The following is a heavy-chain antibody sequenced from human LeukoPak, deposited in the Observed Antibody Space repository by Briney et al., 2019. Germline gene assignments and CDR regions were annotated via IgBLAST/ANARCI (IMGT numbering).Heavy chain of an antibody. CDR2: ISGSGGST. V-gene: IGHV3-23*01. D-gene: IGHD6-19*01. J-gene: IGHJ5*02. CDR3: ARTEQWLATGGWYWFDP. CDR1: GFTFSSYG. Sequence: GGSLRLSCAASGFTFSSYGMSWVRQAPGKGLEWVSAISGSGGSTYYADSVKGRFTISRDNSKNTLYLQMGSLRDEDMAVYYCARTEQWLATGGWYWFDPWGQGTLVTVSS.